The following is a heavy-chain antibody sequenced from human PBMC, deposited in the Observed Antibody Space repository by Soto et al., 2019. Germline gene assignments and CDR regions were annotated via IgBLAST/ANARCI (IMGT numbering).Heavy chain of an antibody. CDR1: GFTFGSRA. Sequence: VQLVESGGGVVQPGTSLRLSCVASGFTFGSRAMSWVRQAPGEGLEWVSTITDSGGDAKYADSVRGRVTISRDNSKNTLYLQMSSLRAEDSAVYYCARGSTDSYPGSRIFDFWGRGSLVTVSS. CDR2: ITDSGGDA. V-gene: IGHV3-23*04. D-gene: IGHD3-10*01. CDR3: ARGSTDSYPGSRIFDF. J-gene: IGHJ4*02.